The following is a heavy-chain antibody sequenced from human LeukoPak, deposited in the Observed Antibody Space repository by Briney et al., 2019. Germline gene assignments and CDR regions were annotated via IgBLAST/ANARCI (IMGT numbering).Heavy chain of an antibody. CDR1: GYTFTGYY. CDR3: ATLRGYCSSTSCPLMGMDV. Sequence: ASVKVSCKASGYTFTGYYMHWVRQAPGQGLEWMGWINPNSGGTNYAQKFRGRVTMTRDTSISTAYMELSRLRSDDTAVYYCATLRGYCSSTSCPLMGMDVWGKGTTVTVSS. V-gene: IGHV1-2*02. J-gene: IGHJ6*04. CDR2: INPNSGGT. D-gene: IGHD2-2*01.